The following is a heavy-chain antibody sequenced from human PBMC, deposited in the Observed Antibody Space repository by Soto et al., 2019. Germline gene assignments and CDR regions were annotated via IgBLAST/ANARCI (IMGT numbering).Heavy chain of an antibody. D-gene: IGHD2-15*01. CDR2: VSYTGAT. J-gene: IGHJ4*02. CDR1: GGSISRGAYF. V-gene: IGHV4-31*03. Sequence: QVHLQESGPGQMRPSQTLSLSCSVSGGSISRGAYFWTWIRQFPGKGLEWIAYVSYTGATYYNPSLKSRVTILADTSKNQFSLKLNSVTSADTAVYYCARGGPVSVSPAWQLLGYFDYWGQGTLVTVSS. CDR3: ARGGPVSVSPAWQLLGYFDY.